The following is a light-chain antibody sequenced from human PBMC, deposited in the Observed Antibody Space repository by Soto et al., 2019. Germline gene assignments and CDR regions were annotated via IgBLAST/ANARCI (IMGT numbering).Light chain of an antibody. CDR3: QQYNNWWT. V-gene: IGKV3-15*01. Sequence: EIMMTQSPATLSVSPEEGATLSCRASQSVSSSLAWYQQKPGQAPRLLIYAASTRATGIPARFSGSGSGTELTLTINSLQSEDFAVYYCQQYNNWWTFGQGTKVDIK. CDR2: AAS. J-gene: IGKJ1*01. CDR1: QSVSSS.